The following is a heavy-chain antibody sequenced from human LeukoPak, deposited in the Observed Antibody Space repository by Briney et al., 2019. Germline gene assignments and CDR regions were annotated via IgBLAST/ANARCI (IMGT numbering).Heavy chain of an antibody. CDR1: GYTFTGYY. CDR3: SRTDHFDY. Sequence: WASVKVSCKASGYTFTGYYMHWVRQAPGQGLEWMGWINPNNGDTNYAQKFQGRVTMTRDTSISTAYMELSRLRSDDTAVYYCSRTDHFDYWGQGTLVTVSS. J-gene: IGHJ4*02. CDR2: INPNNGDT. V-gene: IGHV1-2*02.